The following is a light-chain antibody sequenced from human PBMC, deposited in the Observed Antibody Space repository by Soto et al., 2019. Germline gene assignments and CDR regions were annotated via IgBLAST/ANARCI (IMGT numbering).Light chain of an antibody. Sequence: DIQMTQSPSTLSASVGDSVTIPCRASQMIYTWLAWYQQKPGKAPKLLIYEASSLDVGVPSRFSGSGSGTEFTLTISSLQPDDFANYYCQQYNTFWTFGQGTKVDI. CDR3: QQYNTFWT. V-gene: IGKV1-5*03. CDR1: QMIYTW. J-gene: IGKJ1*01. CDR2: EAS.